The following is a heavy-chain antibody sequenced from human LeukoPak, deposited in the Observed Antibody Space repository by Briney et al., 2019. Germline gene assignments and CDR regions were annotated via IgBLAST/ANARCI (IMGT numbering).Heavy chain of an antibody. CDR2: IIPIFGTA. D-gene: IGHD6-13*01. J-gene: IGHJ6*04. CDR1: GGTFNSYA. V-gene: IGHV1-69*06. Sequence: SVKVSCKASGGTFNSYAIIWVRQAPGQGLEWMGGIIPIFGTANYAQKFQGRVTITADKSTSTAYMELSSLRSEDTAVYYCARVGPQQLVPFYYYGMDVWGKGTTVTVSS. CDR3: ARVGPQQLVPFYYYGMDV.